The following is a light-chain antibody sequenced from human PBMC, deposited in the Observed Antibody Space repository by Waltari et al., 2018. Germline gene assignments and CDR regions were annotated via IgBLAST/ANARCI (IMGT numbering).Light chain of an antibody. Sequence: EIVLTQSPGTLSLSPGERATLSCRASQSVTSSYLAWCQQKPGQAPRLPIYGASSRATGIPDRFSGSGSGTDFTLTISRLEPEDFALYYCQQRNNWPLSFGGGTKVEIK. J-gene: IGKJ4*01. CDR3: QQRNNWPLS. CDR2: GAS. V-gene: IGKV3D-20*02. CDR1: QSVTSSY.